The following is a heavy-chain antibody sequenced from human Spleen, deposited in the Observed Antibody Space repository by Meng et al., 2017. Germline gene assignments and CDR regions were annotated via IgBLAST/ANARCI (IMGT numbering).Heavy chain of an antibody. CDR2: INPNSGDT. V-gene: IGHV1-2*02. J-gene: IGHJ4*02. CDR3: ARDPYYGSGSYRLFDY. Sequence: ASVKVSCKACRYTFTGYYMHWVRQAPGQGLEWMGWINPNSGDTNCSQKFQGRVTMTRDTSISTAYMELSRLRSDDTAVYYCARDPYYGSGSYRLFDYWGQGTLVTVSS. D-gene: IGHD3-10*01. CDR1: RYTFTGYY.